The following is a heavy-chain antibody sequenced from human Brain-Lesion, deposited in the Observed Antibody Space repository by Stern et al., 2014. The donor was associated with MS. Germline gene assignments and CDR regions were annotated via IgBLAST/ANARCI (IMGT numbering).Heavy chain of an antibody. J-gene: IGHJ6*02. CDR3: ARDQRGITIFGVVTDYYYLGMDV. CDR2: INPNTGGT. Sequence: QVQLVESGAEVKKPGASVKVSCKTSGYIFTGYYIHWVRQAPGQGLEWMAWINPNTGGTKYAQKFQGRVTMSRDTSISTAYVELSSLTSDDTAVYYCARDQRGITIFGVVTDYYYLGMDVWGQGTRSPSP. D-gene: IGHD3-3*01. CDR1: GYIFTGYY. V-gene: IGHV1-2*02.